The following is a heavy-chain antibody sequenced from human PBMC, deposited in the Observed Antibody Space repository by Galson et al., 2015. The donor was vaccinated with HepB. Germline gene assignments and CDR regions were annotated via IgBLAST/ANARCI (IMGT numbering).Heavy chain of an antibody. Sequence: SLRLSCAASGFTFSSYSMNWVRQAPGKGLEWVSSISSSSSYIYYADSVKGRFTISRDNAKNSLYLQMNSLRAEDTAVYYCARDLIAVAGPTNYYGMDVWGQGTTVTVSS. CDR3: ARDLIAVAGPTNYYGMDV. D-gene: IGHD6-19*01. J-gene: IGHJ6*02. V-gene: IGHV3-21*01. CDR2: ISSSSSYI. CDR1: GFTFSSYS.